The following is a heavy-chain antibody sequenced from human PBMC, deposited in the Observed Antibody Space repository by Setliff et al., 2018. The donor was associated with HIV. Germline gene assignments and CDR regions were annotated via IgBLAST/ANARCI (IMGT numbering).Heavy chain of an antibody. J-gene: IGHJ4*02. D-gene: IGHD3-3*01. CDR3: AIRDRSFDFWSGYYQRDF. CDR2: IYYSGTT. V-gene: IGHV4-39*02. Sequence: PSETLSLTCNVSGVSFTSSTYYWGWVRQPPGKGLEWIGSIYYSGTTYYKLSLKSRVTISVDTSESHFSLRLSSVSAADTGVYYCAIRDRSFDFWSGYYQRDFWSQGTLVTVSS. CDR1: GVSFTSSTYY.